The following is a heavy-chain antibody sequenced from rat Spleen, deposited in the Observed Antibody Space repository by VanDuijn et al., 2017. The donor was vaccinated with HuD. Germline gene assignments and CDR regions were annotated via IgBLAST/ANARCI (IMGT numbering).Heavy chain of an antibody. CDR1: GFSLTSNG. Sequence: VQLKESGPGLVQPSQTLSLTCTVSGFSLTSNGVSWVRQAPTTGLEWVATISTGGSNTYYRDSVKGRFTISRDNAKSTLYLQMSSLRSEDTATYYCTRRGHTMGLTARYFDYWGQGVMVTVSS. CDR2: ISTGGSNT. D-gene: IGHD1-9*01. V-gene: IGHV5S13*01. J-gene: IGHJ2*01. CDR3: TRRGHTMGLTARYFDY.